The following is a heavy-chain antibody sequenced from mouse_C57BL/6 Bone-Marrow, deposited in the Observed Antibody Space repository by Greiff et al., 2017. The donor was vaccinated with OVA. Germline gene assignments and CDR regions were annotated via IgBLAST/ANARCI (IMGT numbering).Heavy chain of an antibody. D-gene: IGHD3-1*01. Sequence: EVQVVESEGGLVQPGSSMKLSCTASGFTFSDYYMAWVRQVPEKGLEWVANINYDGSSTYYLDSLKSRFIISRDNAKNILYLQMSSLKSEDTATYYCAREGATASFAYWGQGTLVTVSA. CDR3: AREGATASFAY. V-gene: IGHV5-16*01. J-gene: IGHJ3*01. CDR2: INYDGSST. CDR1: GFTFSDYY.